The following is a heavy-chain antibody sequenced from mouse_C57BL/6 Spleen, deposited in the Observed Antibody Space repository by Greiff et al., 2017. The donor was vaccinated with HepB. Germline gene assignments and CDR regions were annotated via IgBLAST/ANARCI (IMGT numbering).Heavy chain of an antibody. J-gene: IGHJ2*01. D-gene: IGHD2-3*01. CDR1: GYSFTSYT. CDR2: INPYNGDT. Sequence: EVQLQQSGPELAKPGASVKISCKASGYSFTSYTMNWVKQSPGQGLEWIGKINPYNGDTFYNQKFKGKATLTADKSSSTAHMQLRSLTSEDFAVYYCASGLQYDLAPFAYWGQGTTLTVSS. V-gene: IGHV1-37*01. CDR3: ASGLQYDLAPFAY.